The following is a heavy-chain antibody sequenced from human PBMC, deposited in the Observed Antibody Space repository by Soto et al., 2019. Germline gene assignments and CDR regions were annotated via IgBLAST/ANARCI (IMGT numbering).Heavy chain of an antibody. J-gene: IGHJ6*02. CDR1: GDSVSSNSAA. D-gene: IGHD6-6*01. Sequence: PSQTLSLTCAISGDSVSSNSAAWNWIRQPPSRGLEWLGRTYYRSKWYNDYAVSVKSRITINPDTSKNQFSLQLNSVTPEDTAVYYCARNQQLVSLNYYYGMDVWGQGTTVTVSS. CDR2: TYYRSKWYN. V-gene: IGHV6-1*01. CDR3: ARNQQLVSLNYYYGMDV.